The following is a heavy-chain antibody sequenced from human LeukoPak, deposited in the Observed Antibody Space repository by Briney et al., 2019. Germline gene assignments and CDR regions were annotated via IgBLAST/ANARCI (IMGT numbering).Heavy chain of an antibody. CDR1: GFTFSNYA. Sequence: PGGSLRLSCAASGFTFSNYAMNWVRQAPGKGLEWVSSISGSGGSTYYADSVKGRFTISRDNSKNTLYLQMNSLRAEDTAVYYCAKDRASGGYCSSTSCYKGYYFDYWGQGTLVTVSS. V-gene: IGHV3-23*01. CDR2: ISGSGGST. D-gene: IGHD2-2*01. CDR3: AKDRASGGYCSSTSCYKGYYFDY. J-gene: IGHJ4*02.